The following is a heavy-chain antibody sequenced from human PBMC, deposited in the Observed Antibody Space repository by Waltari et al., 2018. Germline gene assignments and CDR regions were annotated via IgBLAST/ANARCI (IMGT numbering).Heavy chain of an antibody. V-gene: IGHV3-48*04. CDR3: ARDPPLNWKGGHIGFDI. CDR2: ISRSSSTI. D-gene: IGHD1-1*01. J-gene: IGHJ3*02. Sequence: EVQLVESGGGLVQPGGSLRLSCAASGFTFSSYSMNWVRQAPGKGLEWVSYISRSSSTIYYADSVKGRFTISRDNAKNSLYLQMNSLRAEDTAVYYCARDPPLNWKGGHIGFDIWGQGTMVTVSS. CDR1: GFTFSSYS.